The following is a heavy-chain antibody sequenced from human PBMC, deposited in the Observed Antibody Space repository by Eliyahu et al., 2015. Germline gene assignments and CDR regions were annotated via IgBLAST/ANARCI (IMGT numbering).Heavy chain of an antibody. V-gene: IGHV1-18*01. CDR3: ARVPGEDDYVWGSYRDAFDI. Sequence: MGWISAYNGNTNYAQKLQGRVTMTTDTSTSTAYMELRSLRSDDTAVYYCARVPGEDDYVWGSYRDAFDIWGQGTMVTVSS. J-gene: IGHJ3*02. D-gene: IGHD3-16*02. CDR2: ISAYNGNT.